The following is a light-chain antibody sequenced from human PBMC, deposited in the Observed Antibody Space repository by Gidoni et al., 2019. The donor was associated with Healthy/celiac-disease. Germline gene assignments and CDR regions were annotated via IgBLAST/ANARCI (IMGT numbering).Light chain of an antibody. CDR1: QSISIW. J-gene: IGKJ2*01. Sequence: DIPMTQSPSTLSASVGDRVTITCRASQSISIWLAWYQQKPGKAPKLLIYKASSLESGVPSRFSGSGSGTEFTLTISSLQPDDFATYYCQQYNSYPYTFXQXTNLEIK. CDR3: QQYNSYPYT. CDR2: KAS. V-gene: IGKV1-5*03.